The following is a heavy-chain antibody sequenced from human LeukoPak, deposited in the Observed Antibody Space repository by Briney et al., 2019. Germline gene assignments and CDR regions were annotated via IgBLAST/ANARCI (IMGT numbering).Heavy chain of an antibody. D-gene: IGHD3-10*01. V-gene: IGHV1-69*02. Sequence: ASVTVSCKASGGTFSSYTISLVRQAPGQGLEWMGRIIPILGIANYAHKFQGRVTITADKSTRTAYMELSSLRSEDTAVYYCARSRDGSGTPGSYYYYYGMDVWGQGTTVTVSS. CDR1: GGTFSSYT. CDR2: IIPILGIA. J-gene: IGHJ6*02. CDR3: ARSRDGSGTPGSYYYYYGMDV.